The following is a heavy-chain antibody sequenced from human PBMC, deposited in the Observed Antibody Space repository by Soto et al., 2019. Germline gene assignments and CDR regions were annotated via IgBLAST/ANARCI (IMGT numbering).Heavy chain of an antibody. CDR2: IYYSGST. D-gene: IGHD3-3*01. CDR3: ARLVFGVVTLYYFDY. J-gene: IGHJ4*02. Sequence: SETLSLTCTVSGGSVSSGSYYWSWIRQPPGKGLEWIGYIYYSGSTNYNPSLKSRVTISVDTSKNQFSLKLSSVTAADTAVYYCARLVFGVVTLYYFDYWGQGTLVTVSS. V-gene: IGHV4-61*01. CDR1: GGSVSSGSYY.